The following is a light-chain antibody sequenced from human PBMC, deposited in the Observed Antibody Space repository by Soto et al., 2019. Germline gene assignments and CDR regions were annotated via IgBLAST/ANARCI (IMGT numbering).Light chain of an antibody. J-gene: IGLJ2*01. Sequence: QSVLTQPPSASGSPGQSVTISCTGTSSDVGGHNFVSWYQQHPGKAPKFLIYEVTKRPSGVPDRFSGSKSGITASLTVSGLQADDEAYYYCSAYAGNNNPVIFGGGTKLPVL. CDR1: SSDVGGHNF. CDR3: SAYAGNNNPVI. CDR2: EVT. V-gene: IGLV2-8*01.